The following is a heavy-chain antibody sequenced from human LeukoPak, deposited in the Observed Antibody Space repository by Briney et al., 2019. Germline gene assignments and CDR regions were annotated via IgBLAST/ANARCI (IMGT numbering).Heavy chain of an antibody. CDR2: ISSRGDTI. CDR3: ARFGSGHGSWDY. D-gene: IGHD3-10*01. Sequence: PVGSLRLSCAAFGFTFSDYYVTWIRQAPGKGLEWVSYISSRGDTIYYADSVKGRFTISRDNAKKSLYLQMNSLRAEDTAVYYCARFGSGHGSWDYWGQGTVVTVSS. V-gene: IGHV3-11*04. J-gene: IGHJ4*02. CDR1: GFTFSDYY.